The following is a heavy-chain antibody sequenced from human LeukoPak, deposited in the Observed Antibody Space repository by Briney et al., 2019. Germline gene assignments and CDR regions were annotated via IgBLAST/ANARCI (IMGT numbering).Heavy chain of an antibody. CDR2: ISAYNGNT. CDR3: ARDLYGANYSGSASCFDY. D-gene: IGHD3-10*01. CDR1: GYTFTSYG. J-gene: IGHJ4*02. V-gene: IGHV1-18*01. Sequence: GASVTVSCKASGYTFTSYGISWVRQAPGQGLEGMGWISAYNGNTNYAQKLQGRVTLPTDTSTSTAYLELRSLRSDDTAVYYCARDLYGANYSGSASCFDYWGQGTLVTVSS.